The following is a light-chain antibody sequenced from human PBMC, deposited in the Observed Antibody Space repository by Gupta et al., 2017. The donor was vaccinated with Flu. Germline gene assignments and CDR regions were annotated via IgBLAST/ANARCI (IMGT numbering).Light chain of an antibody. J-gene: IGKJ2*01. Sequence: SLGERATINCRSSQNILDRYDNKNYVAWYQQKPGQPPKLLIYWASTRASGVPDRFSGSGSGTDFSLTISSLQAEDMAVYYCQQYDSTPYTFGQGTKLEVK. CDR1: QNILDRYDNKNY. CDR2: WAS. CDR3: QQYDSTPYT. V-gene: IGKV4-1*01.